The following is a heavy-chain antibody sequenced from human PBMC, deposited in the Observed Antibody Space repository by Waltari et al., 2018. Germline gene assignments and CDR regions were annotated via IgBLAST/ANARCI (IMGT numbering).Heavy chain of an antibody. CDR3: ASGNSHAFDL. D-gene: IGHD1-7*01. CDR2: INSDGGGT. J-gene: IGHJ3*01. V-gene: IGHV3-74*01. CDR1: GFTFSSYW. Sequence: EVQLVESGGGLVQPGGSLRVSCTASGFTFSSYWMHWVRQVPGKGLGWGLRINSDGGGTSYADSAKGRFTISRDNAKNTLFLQMNSLRGEDTAVYYCASGNSHAFDLWGQGTMVTVSS.